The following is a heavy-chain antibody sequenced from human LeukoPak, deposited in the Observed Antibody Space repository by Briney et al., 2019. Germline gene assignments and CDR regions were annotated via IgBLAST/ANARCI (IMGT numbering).Heavy chain of an antibody. CDR1: GGSFSGYY. Sequence: TSETLSLTCAVYGGSFSGYYWSWIRQPPGKGLEWIGEINHSGSTNYNPSLKSRVTISVDTSKNQFSLKLSSVTAADTAVYYCARHRRVYYYDSSGYSFDPWGQGTLVTVSS. J-gene: IGHJ5*02. CDR3: ARHRRVYYYDSSGYSFDP. V-gene: IGHV4-34*01. D-gene: IGHD3-22*01. CDR2: INHSGST.